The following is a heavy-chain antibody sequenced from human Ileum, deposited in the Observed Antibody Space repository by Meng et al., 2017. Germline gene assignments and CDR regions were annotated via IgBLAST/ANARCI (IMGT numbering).Heavy chain of an antibody. V-gene: IGHV3-23*01. CDR3: ALSSAAQGLSKRHFFDP. CDR1: GFPFSTYA. J-gene: IGHJ5*02. CDR2: ISGGGTSI. D-gene: IGHD6-13*01. Sequence: GGSLRLSCAASGFPFSTYAMNWVRQAPGNGLEWVSVISGGGTSIYYADSVKGRFTISRDNSKNTLYLQMDSLRVEDTAVYYCALSSAAQGLSKRHFFDPWGQGTRVTGSS.